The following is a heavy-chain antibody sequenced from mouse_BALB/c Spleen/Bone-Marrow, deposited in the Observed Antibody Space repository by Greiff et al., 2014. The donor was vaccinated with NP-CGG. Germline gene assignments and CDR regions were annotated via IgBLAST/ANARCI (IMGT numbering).Heavy chain of an antibody. CDR1: GFTFTDYY. CDR2: IRNKANGYTT. D-gene: IGHD1-3*01. V-gene: IGHV7-3*02. J-gene: IGHJ3*01. Sequence: EVKLMESGGGLVQPGGSLRLSCATSGFTFTDYYMSWVRQPPGKALERLGFIRNKANGYTTEYSASVKGRFTISRDNSQSILYPQMNTLRAEDSATYYCARDIKDDWFAYWGQGTLVTVSA. CDR3: ARDIKDDWFAY.